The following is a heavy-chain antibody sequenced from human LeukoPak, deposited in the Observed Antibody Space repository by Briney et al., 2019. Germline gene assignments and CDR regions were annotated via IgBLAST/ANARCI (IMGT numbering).Heavy chain of an antibody. CDR2: ISGSGGST. D-gene: IGHD6-19*01. CDR3: VKSLSHQWLVIH. J-gene: IGHJ1*01. V-gene: IGHV3-23*01. Sequence: GALRLSCAGSGFTFSSYAMSWVRQAPGKGLDWVSGISGSGGSTYYADSVKGRCTISRDNSKNTLYLQMNSLRGEDTAVYYCVKSLSHQWLVIHWGQGTLVTVSS. CDR1: GFTFSSYA.